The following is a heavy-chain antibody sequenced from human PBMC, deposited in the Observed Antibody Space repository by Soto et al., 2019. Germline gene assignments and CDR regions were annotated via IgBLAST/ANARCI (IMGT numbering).Heavy chain of an antibody. V-gene: IGHV3-23*01. J-gene: IGHJ4*02. D-gene: IGHD3-3*01. CDR2: ISGSGGST. CDR1: GFTFSSYA. Sequence: GGSLRLSCAASGFTFSSYAMSWVRQAPGKGLEWVSAISGSGGSTYYADSVKGRFTISRDNSKNTLYLQMNSLRAEDTAVYYCAKDRIADYDFWSGYYKASDYWGQGTLVTVSS. CDR3: AKDRIADYDFWSGYYKASDY.